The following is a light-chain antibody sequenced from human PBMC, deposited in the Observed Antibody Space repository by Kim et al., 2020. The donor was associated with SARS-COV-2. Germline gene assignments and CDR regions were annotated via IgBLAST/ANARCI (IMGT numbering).Light chain of an antibody. CDR3: QQYGASPRT. CDR2: HAS. Sequence: SPGQRATLSCGARQSVPANYLAWYQQTPGLAPRLLIYHASIRATGIPARFSGSGSGTDFTLTISSLEPEDFALYYCQQYGASPRTFGQGTKVDIK. CDR1: QSVPANY. J-gene: IGKJ1*01. V-gene: IGKV3D-20*01.